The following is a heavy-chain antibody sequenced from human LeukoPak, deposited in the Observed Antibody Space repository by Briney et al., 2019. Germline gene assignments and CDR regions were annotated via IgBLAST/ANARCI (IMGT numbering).Heavy chain of an antibody. Sequence: SETLSLTCTVSGGSISSGDYYWSWIRQPPGKGLEWIGYIYYSGSTYYNPSLKSRVTISVDTSKNQFSLKLSSVTAADTAVYYCARGPLYYDFWSGYFYYFDHWGQGTLVTVSS. CDR3: ARGPLYYDFWSGYFYYFDH. J-gene: IGHJ4*02. CDR2: IYYSGST. D-gene: IGHD3-3*01. V-gene: IGHV4-30-4*01. CDR1: GGSISSGDYY.